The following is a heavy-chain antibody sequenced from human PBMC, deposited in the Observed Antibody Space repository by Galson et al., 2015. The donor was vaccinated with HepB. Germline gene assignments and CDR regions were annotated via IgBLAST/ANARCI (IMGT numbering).Heavy chain of an antibody. J-gene: IGHJ5*02. D-gene: IGHD3-16*02. CDR1: GYTFTGYY. CDR2: INPNSGGT. Sequence: SVKVSCKASGYTFTGYYMHWVRQAPGQGLEWMGRINPNSGGTNYAQKFQGRVTMTRDTSISTAYMELSRLRSDDTAVYYCARVTFGGVIVGNWFDPWGQGTLVTVSS. CDR3: ARVTFGGVIVGNWFDP. V-gene: IGHV1-2*06.